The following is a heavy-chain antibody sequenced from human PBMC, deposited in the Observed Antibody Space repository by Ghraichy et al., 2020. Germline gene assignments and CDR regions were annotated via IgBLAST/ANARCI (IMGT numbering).Heavy chain of an antibody. CDR2: IRNKANRYTT. J-gene: IGHJ4*02. V-gene: IGHV3-72*01. Sequence: GGSLRLSCADSGFTFSDCYMDWVRQAPGKGLEWVGRIRNKANRYTTEYAASVKGRFTISRDDPKNSLYLQMNSLKAEDTAVYYCARGSCGTGKWYLGDYCGQGTLVTVSS. CDR3: ARGSCGTGKWYLGDY. CDR1: GFTFSDCY. D-gene: IGHD2-8*02.